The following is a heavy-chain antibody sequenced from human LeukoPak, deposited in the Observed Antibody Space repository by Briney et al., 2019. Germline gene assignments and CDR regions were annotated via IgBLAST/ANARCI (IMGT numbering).Heavy chain of an antibody. J-gene: IGHJ4*02. CDR3: AKDRGSGWPQFDY. CDR1: GFSFGDYA. D-gene: IGHD6-19*01. Sequence: GGSLRLSCAASGFSFGDYAMSWVRQAPGKGLEWVSASSGRGGSTYYADSIKGRFTISRDNSKNTLYLQVNSLRAEDTAEYYCAKDRGSGWPQFDYWGQGTLVTVSS. V-gene: IGHV3-23*01. CDR2: SSGRGGST.